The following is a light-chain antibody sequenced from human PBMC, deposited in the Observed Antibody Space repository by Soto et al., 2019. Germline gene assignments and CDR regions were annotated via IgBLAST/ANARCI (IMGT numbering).Light chain of an antibody. CDR1: QSLLHSNGNTF. CDR3: MQAIQTPT. Sequence: DIVLTQSPLSLPVTPGEPASISCRSSQSLLHSNGNTFLDWYLQKPGQSPQLLIYMCSNRASGVPDRFSGSGSGTDFTLKTSRVEAEDVGVYYCMQAIQTPTFGGGTKVEIK. V-gene: IGKV2-28*01. J-gene: IGKJ4*01. CDR2: MCS.